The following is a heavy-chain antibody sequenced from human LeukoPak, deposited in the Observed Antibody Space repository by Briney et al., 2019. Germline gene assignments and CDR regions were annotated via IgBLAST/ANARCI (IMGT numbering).Heavy chain of an antibody. V-gene: IGHV4-39*01. J-gene: IGHJ4*02. CDR2: IYYSGSA. D-gene: IGHD3-10*01. CDR1: GGSISSSSYY. Sequence: SETLSLTCTVSGGSISSSSYYWGWIRQPQGKGLEWIGSIYYSGSAYYNPSLKSRLTISVNTSKNQFSLKLSSVTAADTAVYYCARQRVLLWFGDREEGMYYFDYWGQGTLVTVSS. CDR3: ARQRVLLWFGDREEGMYYFDY.